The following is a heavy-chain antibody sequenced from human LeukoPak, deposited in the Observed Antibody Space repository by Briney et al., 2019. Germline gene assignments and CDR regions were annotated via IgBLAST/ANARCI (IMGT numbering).Heavy chain of an antibody. D-gene: IGHD3-10*01. J-gene: IGHJ5*02. V-gene: IGHV4-4*07. CDR3: ARDHYYGSGRLNWFDP. Sequence: PSETLSLTCTVSGGSISSYYWSWIRQPAGKGLEWIGRIYTSGSTNYNPSFKSRVTMSVDTSKNQFSLKLSSVTAADTAVYYCARDHYYGSGRLNWFDPWGQGTLVTVSS. CDR1: GGSISSYY. CDR2: IYTSGST.